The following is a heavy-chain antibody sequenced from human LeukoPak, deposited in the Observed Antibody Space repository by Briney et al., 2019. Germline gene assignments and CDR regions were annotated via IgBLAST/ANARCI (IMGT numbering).Heavy chain of an antibody. J-gene: IGHJ4*02. V-gene: IGHV3-21*01. CDR3: ARSTVTTGLAFDY. Sequence: GGSLRLSCAASGFTFSSYSMNWVRQAPGKGLEWVSSISSSSSYICYADSVKGRFTISRDNAKNSLYLQMNSLRAEDTAVYYCARSTVTTGLAFDYWGQGTLVTVSS. CDR2: ISSSSSYI. D-gene: IGHD4-11*01. CDR1: GFTFSSYS.